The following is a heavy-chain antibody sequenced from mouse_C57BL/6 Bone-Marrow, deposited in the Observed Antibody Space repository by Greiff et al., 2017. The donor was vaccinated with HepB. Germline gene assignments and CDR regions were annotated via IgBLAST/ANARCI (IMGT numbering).Heavy chain of an antibody. V-gene: IGHV1-20*01. Sequence: VHVKQSGPELVKPGDSVKISCKASGYSFTGYFMNWVMQSHGKSLEWIGRINPYNGDTFYNQKFKGKATLTVDKSSSTAHMELRSLTSEDSAVYYCARDSIYYYGSSDYWGQGTTLTVSS. CDR3: ARDSIYYYGSSDY. J-gene: IGHJ2*01. CDR1: GYSFTGYF. CDR2: INPYNGDT. D-gene: IGHD1-1*01.